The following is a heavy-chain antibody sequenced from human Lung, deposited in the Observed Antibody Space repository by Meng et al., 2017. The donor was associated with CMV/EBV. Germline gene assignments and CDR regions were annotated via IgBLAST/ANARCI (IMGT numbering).Heavy chain of an antibody. Sequence: GTFSSYAISWVRQAPGQGLEWMEGIIPIFGTANYAQKFQGRVTITTDESTSTAYMELSSLRSEDTAVYYCARVRSRDYGDFYAHFDYWGQGTLVTVSS. V-gene: IGHV1-69*05. CDR2: IIPIFGTA. CDR1: GTFSSYA. J-gene: IGHJ4*02. D-gene: IGHD4-17*01. CDR3: ARVRSRDYGDFYAHFDY.